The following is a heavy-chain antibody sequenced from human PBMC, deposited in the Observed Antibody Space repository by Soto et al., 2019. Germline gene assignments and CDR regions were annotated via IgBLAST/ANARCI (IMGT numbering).Heavy chain of an antibody. D-gene: IGHD5-12*01. CDR2: IYHSGST. V-gene: IGHV4-38-2*01. CDR3: ARGTVKHSGYDY. Sequence: SETLSLTCAVSGYSISSGYYWGWIRQPPGKGLEWIGSIYHSGSTYYNPSLKSRVTISVDTSKNQFSLKLSSVTAADTAVYYCARGTVKHSGYDYWGQGTLVTVSS. CDR1: GYSISSGYY. J-gene: IGHJ4*02.